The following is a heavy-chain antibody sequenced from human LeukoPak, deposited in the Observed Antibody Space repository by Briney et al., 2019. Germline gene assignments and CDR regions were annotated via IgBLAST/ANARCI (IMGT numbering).Heavy chain of an antibody. CDR3: AKEEYYYDSSGYLQH. CDR2: ISGDGCST. J-gene: IGHJ1*01. CDR1: GFTFDDYA. D-gene: IGHD3-22*01. Sequence: GGSLRLSCAASGFTFDDYAMHWVRQAPGKGLEWVSLISGDGCSTYYADSVKGRFTISRDNSKNSLYLQMNSLRTEDTALYYCAKEEYYYDSSGYLQHWGQGTLVTVSS. V-gene: IGHV3-43*02.